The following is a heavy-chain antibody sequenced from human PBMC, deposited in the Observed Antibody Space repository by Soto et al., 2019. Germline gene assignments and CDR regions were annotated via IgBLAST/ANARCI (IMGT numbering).Heavy chain of an antibody. J-gene: IGHJ4*02. V-gene: IGHV2-5*02. Sequence: QITLNESGPALVKPTQTLTLTCTFSGFLLNTRDVGVGWIRAPPGRALERLGVVYWDDDKTYSPSLKSRLTITKDTPKSQVVLRMTKMDPEDTATYYCAHCRGGVASFWGQGTLVTVSS. D-gene: IGHD3-16*01. CDR1: GFLLNTRDVG. CDR2: VYWDDDK. CDR3: AHCRGGVASF.